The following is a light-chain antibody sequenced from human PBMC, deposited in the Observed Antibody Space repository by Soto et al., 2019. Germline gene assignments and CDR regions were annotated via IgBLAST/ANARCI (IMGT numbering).Light chain of an antibody. CDR2: AAS. Sequence: DIQMTQSPTSLSASVGDRVTITCRASQDIRNFVAWYQQKPGKAPKLLIYAASTLQSGIPSRFIGSRSGTDFTLTINSLQPEDIANYSCQNYSSRPVFGLGNKVEIK. CDR3: QNYSSRPV. CDR1: QDIRNF. J-gene: IGKJ3*01. V-gene: IGKV1-27*01.